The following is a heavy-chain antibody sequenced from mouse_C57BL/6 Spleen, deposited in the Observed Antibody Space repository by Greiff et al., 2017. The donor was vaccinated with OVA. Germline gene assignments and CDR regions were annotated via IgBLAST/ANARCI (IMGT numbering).Heavy chain of an antibody. CDR1: GFTFSDYG. V-gene: IGHV5-17*01. Sequence: EVKLVESGGGLVKPGGSLKLSCAASGFTFSDYGMHWVRQAPEKGLEWVAYISSGSSTIYYADTVKGRFTISRDNAKNTLFLQMTSLRSEDTAMYYCARRDYDGNYAMDYWGQGTSVTVSS. CDR3: ARRDYDGNYAMDY. CDR2: ISSGSSTI. D-gene: IGHD2-4*01. J-gene: IGHJ4*01.